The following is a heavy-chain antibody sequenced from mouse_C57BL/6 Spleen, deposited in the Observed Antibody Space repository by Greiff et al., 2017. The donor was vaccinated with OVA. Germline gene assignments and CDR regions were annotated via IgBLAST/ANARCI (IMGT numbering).Heavy chain of an antibody. V-gene: IGHV1-81*01. Sequence: VKLMESGAELARPGASVKLSCKASGYTFTSYGISWVKQRTGQGLEWIGEIYPRSGNTYYNEKFKGKATLTADKSSSTAYMELRSLTSEDSAVYFCARGDGYPFAYWGQGTLVTVSA. D-gene: IGHD2-3*01. CDR3: ARGDGYPFAY. J-gene: IGHJ3*01. CDR1: GYTFTSYG. CDR2: IYPRSGNT.